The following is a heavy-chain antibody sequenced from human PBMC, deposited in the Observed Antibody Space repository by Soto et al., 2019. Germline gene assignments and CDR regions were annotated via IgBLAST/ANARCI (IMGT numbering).Heavy chain of an antibody. D-gene: IGHD4-17*01. Sequence: RGSLRLSCAASGLIVSSSHVNWILQAPGKGLEWVSLIYSGGVTYYAGSVKGRFTISRDNSKNTLFLQMNSLRVEDTAVYYCARGDYADNSNALDVWGPGTKVTVS. J-gene: IGHJ3*01. CDR3: ARGDYADNSNALDV. CDR1: GLIVSSSH. CDR2: IYSGGVT. V-gene: IGHV3-53*01.